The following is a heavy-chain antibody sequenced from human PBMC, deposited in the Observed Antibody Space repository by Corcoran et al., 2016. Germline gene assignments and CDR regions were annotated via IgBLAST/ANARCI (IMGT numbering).Heavy chain of an antibody. J-gene: IGHJ6*02. Sequence: EVQLVESGGGLVKPGGSLRLSCAASGFTFSNAWMNWVRQAPGKGLEWVGRIKSKTEGGTTDYAAPVQGRFTISRDDSKTTLYLQMNSLKTEDTVVYYCTTEPLLWSGYPDYDYYGMDVWGQGTTVTVSS. D-gene: IGHD3-3*01. CDR2: IKSKTEGGTT. CDR3: TTEPLLWSGYPDYDYYGMDV. V-gene: IGHV3-15*07. CDR1: GFTFSNAW.